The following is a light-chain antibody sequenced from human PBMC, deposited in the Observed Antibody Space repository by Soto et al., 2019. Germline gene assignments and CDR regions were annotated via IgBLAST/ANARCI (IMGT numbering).Light chain of an antibody. Sequence: EIVLTQSPAILSMYPGERATLSCRASQSVSSYFAWYQQKPGQAPRLLIYDASNRATGVPARFSGSGSGTDFTLTISSLEPEDFAFYYCKQRRYWPVTFGQGTKVDIK. CDR2: DAS. J-gene: IGKJ1*01. CDR1: QSVSSY. V-gene: IGKV3-11*01. CDR3: KQRRYWPVT.